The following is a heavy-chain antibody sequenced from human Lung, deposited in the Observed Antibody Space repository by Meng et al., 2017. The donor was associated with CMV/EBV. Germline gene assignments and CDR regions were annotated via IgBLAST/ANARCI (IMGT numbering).Heavy chain of an antibody. CDR1: GYTFGSYG. CDR3: ASGTPGRSYCDY. D-gene: IGHD2-15*01. CDR2: FVNYVDT. J-gene: IGHJ4*02. Sequence: QVHLLPAVPEVKKAGASGRVSCKASGYTFGSYGICWVRQAPGQGLEWMGWFVNYVDTYPAPKFQGRVTMTTDTHTNTAFMELRSLTSDDTAVYYCASGTPGRSYCDYWGQGTLVTVSS. V-gene: IGHV1-18*01.